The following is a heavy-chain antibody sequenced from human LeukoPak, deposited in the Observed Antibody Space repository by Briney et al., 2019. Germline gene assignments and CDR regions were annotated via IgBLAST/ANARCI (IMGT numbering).Heavy chain of an antibody. CDR2: IYYSGST. V-gene: IGHV4-59*08. J-gene: IGHJ4*02. CDR3: ARRERKDDEVY. Sequence: PSETLSLTCTVSGGSISSYYWSWIRQPPGKGLEWIGYIYYSGSTNYNPSLKSRVTISVDTSKNQFSLKLSSVTAADTAVYYCARRERKDDEVYWGQGTLVTVSS. D-gene: IGHD1-1*01. CDR1: GGSISSYY.